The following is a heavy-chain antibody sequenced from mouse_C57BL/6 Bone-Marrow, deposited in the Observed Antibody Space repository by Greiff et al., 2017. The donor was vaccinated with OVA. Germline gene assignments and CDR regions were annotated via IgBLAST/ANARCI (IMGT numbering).Heavy chain of an antibody. Sequence: QVQLQQPGAELVRPGSSVKLSCKASGYTFTSYWMHWVKQRPIQGLEWIGNIDPSDSETHYNQKFKDKATLTVDKSSSTAYMQLSSLTSEDSAVYYCAKWEGYYEERYAMDYWGQGTSVTVSS. CDR1: GYTFTSYW. D-gene: IGHD2-4*01. J-gene: IGHJ4*01. CDR2: IDPSDSET. CDR3: AKWEGYYEERYAMDY. V-gene: IGHV1-52*01.